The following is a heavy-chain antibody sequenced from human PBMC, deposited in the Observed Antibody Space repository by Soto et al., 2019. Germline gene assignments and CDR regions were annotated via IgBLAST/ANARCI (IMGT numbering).Heavy chain of an antibody. Sequence: LKISCKGSGYSFTSYWINWVRQMPGKGLEWMGRIDPSDSYTSYSPSFQGHVAISSDKSISPAYLQLNSLKASDTAMYYCARAYSSSFGSLDYWGQGTLVTVSS. CDR2: IDPSDSYT. J-gene: IGHJ4*02. V-gene: IGHV5-10-1*01. CDR1: GYSFTSYW. CDR3: ARAYSSSFGSLDY. D-gene: IGHD6-6*01.